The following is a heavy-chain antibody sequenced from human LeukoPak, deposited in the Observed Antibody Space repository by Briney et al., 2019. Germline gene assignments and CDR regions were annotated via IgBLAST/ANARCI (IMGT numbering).Heavy chain of an antibody. J-gene: IGHJ5*02. D-gene: IGHD2-2*01. V-gene: IGHV3-33*01. CDR1: GFTFSSYG. CDR3: ARGNGTYCSSTSCYLFPTIPRTHP. Sequence: PGGSLRLSCAASGFTFSSYGMHWVRQAPGKGLEWVAVIWYDGSSKYYADSVKGRFTISRDNSKNTLYLQMNSLRAEDTAVYYCARGNGTYCSSTSCYLFPTIPRTHPWGQGTLVTVSS. CDR2: IWYDGSSK.